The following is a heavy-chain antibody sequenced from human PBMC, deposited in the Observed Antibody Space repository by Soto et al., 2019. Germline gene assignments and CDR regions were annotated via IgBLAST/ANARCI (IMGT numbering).Heavy chain of an antibody. V-gene: IGHV3-30*18. CDR3: AKDPRILEWLPDNWFDP. Sequence: PGGSLRLSCAASGFTFSSYGMHWVRQAPGKGLEWVAVISYDGSNKYYADSVKGRFTISRDNSKNTLYLQMNSLRAEDTAVYYCAKDPRILEWLPDNWFDPWGQETLVTVSS. CDR2: ISYDGSNK. D-gene: IGHD3-3*01. J-gene: IGHJ5*02. CDR1: GFTFSSYG.